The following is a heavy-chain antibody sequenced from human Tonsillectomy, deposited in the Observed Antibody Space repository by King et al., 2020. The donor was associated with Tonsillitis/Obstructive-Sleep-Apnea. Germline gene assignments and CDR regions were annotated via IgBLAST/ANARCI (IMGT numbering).Heavy chain of an antibody. CDR3: AAQIDGYSSVDY. V-gene: IGHV3-23*04. J-gene: IGHJ4*02. CDR1: GFTFSNYA. D-gene: IGHD5-24*01. CDR2: ISGSGGST. Sequence: VQLVESGGGLVQPGGSLRLSCAASGFTFSNYAMNWVRQAPGKGLEWVSTISGSGGSTYYADSVKGRFTISRDNSKNTLYLEMNSLRAEDTAVYNCAAQIDGYSSVDYWGQGTLVTVSS.